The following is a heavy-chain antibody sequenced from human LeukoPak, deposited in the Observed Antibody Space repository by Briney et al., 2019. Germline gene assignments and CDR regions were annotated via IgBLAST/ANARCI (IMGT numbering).Heavy chain of an antibody. Sequence: SQTLSLTCTVSGGSISSGGYHWSWIRQHPGKGLEWIGYIYYSGSTYYNPSLKSRVTISVDTSKNQFSLKLSSVTAADTAVYYCARVSRVVPAAISSYYYYGMDVWGQGTTVTVSS. CDR2: IYYSGST. D-gene: IGHD2-2*01. CDR1: GGSISSGGYH. J-gene: IGHJ6*02. V-gene: IGHV4-31*03. CDR3: ARVSRVVPAAISSYYYYGMDV.